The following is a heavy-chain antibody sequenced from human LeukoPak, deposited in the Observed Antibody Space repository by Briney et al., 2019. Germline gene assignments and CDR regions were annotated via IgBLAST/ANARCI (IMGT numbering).Heavy chain of an antibody. CDR2: IVVGSGNT. V-gene: IGHV1-58*02. CDR1: GFTFTSSA. CDR3: AVAYCGGDCYYDYYYYMDV. Sequence: SVKVSCKASGFTFTSSAMQWVRQARGQRLEWIGWIVVGSGNTNYAQKFQERVTITRDMSTSTAYMELSSLRSEDTAVYYCAVAYCGGDCYYDYYYYMDVWGKGTTVTVSS. D-gene: IGHD2-21*02. J-gene: IGHJ6*03.